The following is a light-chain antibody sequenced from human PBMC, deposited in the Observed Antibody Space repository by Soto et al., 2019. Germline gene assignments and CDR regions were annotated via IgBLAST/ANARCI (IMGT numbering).Light chain of an antibody. CDR1: QDIRTE. J-gene: IGKJ1*01. CDR3: LQDFKYPRT. CDR2: GTF. Sequence: AIQMTQSPSSLSASVGDRGTITCRASQDIRTELGWYQQKPGKAPRLLIYGTFSLQSGVPSRFSGSGSGTDFTLTISSLQPDDFATYYCLQDFKYPRTFGQGTKVEVK. V-gene: IGKV1-6*01.